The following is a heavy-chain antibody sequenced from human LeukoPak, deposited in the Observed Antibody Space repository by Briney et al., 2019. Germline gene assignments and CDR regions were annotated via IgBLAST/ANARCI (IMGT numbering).Heavy chain of an antibody. J-gene: IGHJ4*02. Sequence: PSETLSLTCTVSGASISSYYWSWIRQPPGKGLEWIGYISYSGSTNYNPSLKSRVTISADTSKNQVSLTLSSVTAADTAVYCCARHPELYFFDYWGQGALVTVSS. CDR1: GASISSYY. V-gene: IGHV4-59*08. CDR3: ARHPELYFFDY. CDR2: ISYSGST. D-gene: IGHD3-10*01.